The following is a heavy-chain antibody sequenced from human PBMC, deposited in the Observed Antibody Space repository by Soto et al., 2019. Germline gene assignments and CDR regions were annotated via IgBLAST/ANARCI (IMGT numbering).Heavy chain of an antibody. D-gene: IGHD6-13*01. CDR2: INHSGST. Sequence: SETLSLTCAVYGGSFSGYYWSWIRQPPGKGLEWIGEINHSGSTNYNPSLKSRVTISVDTSKNQFSLKLSSVTAADTAVYYCARGSRHIAAAGKGTPYSSDYWGQGPLVTVSS. J-gene: IGHJ4*02. V-gene: IGHV4-34*01. CDR1: GGSFSGYY. CDR3: ARGSRHIAAAGKGTPYSSDY.